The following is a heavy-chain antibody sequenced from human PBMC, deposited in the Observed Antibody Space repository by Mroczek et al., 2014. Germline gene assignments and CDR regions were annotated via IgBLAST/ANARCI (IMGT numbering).Heavy chain of an antibody. Sequence: QVQLQESGPGLVKPSQTLSLTCTVSGGSISSGSYYWSWIRQPAGKGLEWIGRIYTSGSTNYNPSLKSRVTISVDTSKNQFSLKLSSVTAADTAVYYCASSIVGATFYYYYGMDVWGQGTTVTVSS. V-gene: IGHV4-61*02. CDR2: IYTSGST. CDR3: ASSIVGATFYYYYGMDV. J-gene: IGHJ6*02. D-gene: IGHD1-26*01. CDR1: GGSISSGSYY.